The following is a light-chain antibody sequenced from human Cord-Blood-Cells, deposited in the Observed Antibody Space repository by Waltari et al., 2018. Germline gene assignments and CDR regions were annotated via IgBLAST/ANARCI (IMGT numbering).Light chain of an antibody. Sequence: QSALTQPASVSGSPGQSITISCTGTSIDVGGYNYVSWYQQHPGKAPKLTIYDVSNRPSGVSNRFSGSKSGNTASLTISGLQAEDEADYYCSSYTSSSTLVVFGGGTKLTVL. V-gene: IGLV2-14*01. CDR3: SSYTSSSTLVV. CDR1: SIDVGGYNY. CDR2: DVS. J-gene: IGLJ2*01.